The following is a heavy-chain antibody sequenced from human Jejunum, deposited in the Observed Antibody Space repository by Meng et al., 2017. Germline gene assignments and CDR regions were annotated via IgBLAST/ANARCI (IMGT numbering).Heavy chain of an antibody. J-gene: IGHJ2*01. CDR3: ARGPYAHGHFWYFDL. V-gene: IGHV4-39*01. CDR2: IDYTEYT. CDR1: GGSISSSSFY. D-gene: IGHD3-3*02. Sequence: QLQVQESGPGLVKPSETLSPTCPVSGGSISSSSFYWVWIRQPPGMGLEWIGSIDYTEYTHFNASLKSRVTMSIDTSRKQISLMLSSVTAADTAVYYCARGPYAHGHFWYFDLWGRGTLVTVSS.